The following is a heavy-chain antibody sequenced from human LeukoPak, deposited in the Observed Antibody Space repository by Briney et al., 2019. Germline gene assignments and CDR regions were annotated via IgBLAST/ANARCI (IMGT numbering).Heavy chain of an antibody. CDR2: IWNDGSNK. D-gene: IGHD1-1*01. J-gene: IGHJ5*02. Sequence: GGSLRLSCAAPGITFSSFGMHWLRQAPGKGLEWVAFIWNDGSNKYYADSVKGRFTISRDNSKNTPYLQMNSLRVEDTAVYYCARDGTLTAGPFDPWGRGTLVTVSS. CDR3: ARDGTLTAGPFDP. CDR1: GITFSSFG. V-gene: IGHV3-33*01.